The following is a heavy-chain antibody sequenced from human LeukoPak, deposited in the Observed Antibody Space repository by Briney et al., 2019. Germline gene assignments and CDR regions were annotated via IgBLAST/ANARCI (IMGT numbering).Heavy chain of an antibody. CDR1: GFTFTTYT. Sequence: GGSLKLSCAASGFTFTTYTMNWVRQAPGKGLEWVSSISRSYNNIYYADSVKGRFTISRDNAKNSLYLQMNSLRAEDTAVYYCARSPRRYDSSGYYDYWGQGTLVTVSS. CDR3: ARSPRRYDSSGYYDY. CDR2: ISRSYNNI. J-gene: IGHJ4*02. V-gene: IGHV3-21*04. D-gene: IGHD3-22*01.